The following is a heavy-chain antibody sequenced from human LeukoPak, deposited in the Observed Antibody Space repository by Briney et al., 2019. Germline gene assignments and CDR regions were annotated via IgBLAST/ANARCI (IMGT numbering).Heavy chain of an antibody. CDR1: GVSFCGYY. V-gene: IGHV4-34*01. CDR3: ARGSSSWYYFDY. D-gene: IGHD6-13*01. CDR2: INHSGST. Sequence: SETLSLTCAVYGVSFCGYYWSWIRQPPGKGLEWIGEINHSGSTNYNPSLKSRVTISVDTSKNQFSLKLSSVTAADTAVYYCARGSSSWYYFDYWGQGTLVTVSS. J-gene: IGHJ4*02.